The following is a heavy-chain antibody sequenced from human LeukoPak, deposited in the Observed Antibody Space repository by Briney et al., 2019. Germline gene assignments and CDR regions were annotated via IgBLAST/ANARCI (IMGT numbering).Heavy chain of an antibody. CDR2: IRYDGSNK. Sequence: GGSLRLSCAASGFTFSSYGMHWVRQAPGKGLEWVAFIRYDGSNKYYADSVKGRFTISRDNSKNTLYLQMNSLRAEDTAVYYCAKDGSLPPDLAYYYYYMDVWGKGTTVTISS. CDR1: GFTFSSYG. J-gene: IGHJ6*03. D-gene: IGHD2-15*01. V-gene: IGHV3-30*02. CDR3: AKDGSLPPDLAYYYYYMDV.